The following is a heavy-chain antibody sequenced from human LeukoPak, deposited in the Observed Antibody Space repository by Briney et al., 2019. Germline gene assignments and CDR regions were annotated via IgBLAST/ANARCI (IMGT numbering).Heavy chain of an antibody. CDR2: IYYSGST. Sequence: PSETLSLTCTVSGGSISSSSYYWGWIRQPPGKGLEWIGSIYYSGSTYYNPSLKSRVTISVDTSKNQFSLKMNSVTAADTAMYYCARVGGIKGYFDYWGQGTLVTVSS. D-gene: IGHD3-16*01. J-gene: IGHJ4*02. V-gene: IGHV4-39*01. CDR3: ARVGGIKGYFDY. CDR1: GGSISSSSYY.